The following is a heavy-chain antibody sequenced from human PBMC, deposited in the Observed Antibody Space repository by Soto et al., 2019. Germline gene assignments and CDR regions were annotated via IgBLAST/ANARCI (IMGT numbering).Heavy chain of an antibody. J-gene: IGHJ5*02. CDR2: IYVTGAV. Sequence: SETLSLTCSVSGAALNSGNYYWSWIRQVPGKGPEWIGHIYVTGAVDYNPSLRGRITISQDTSERQFSLNLRLVTAADTAVYYCARLRIATNNYKWFDPWGQGTLVTVSS. V-gene: IGHV4-31*03. D-gene: IGHD2-21*01. CDR1: GAALNSGNYY. CDR3: ARLRIATNNYKWFDP.